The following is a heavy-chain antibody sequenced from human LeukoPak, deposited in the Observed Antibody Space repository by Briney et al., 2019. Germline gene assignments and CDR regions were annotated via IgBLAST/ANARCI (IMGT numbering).Heavy chain of an antibody. CDR1: GGTFSSYA. Sequence: GASVKVSCKASGGTFSSYAFSWVRQAPGQGLEWMGGIIPIFGTANYAQKFQGRVTITADESPSTAYMELSSLRYEDTAVYYCATQPPPGTALGGEIDYWGQGTLVTVSS. D-gene: IGHD1-1*01. CDR3: ATQPPPGTALGGEIDY. J-gene: IGHJ4*02. CDR2: IIPIFGTA. V-gene: IGHV1-69*13.